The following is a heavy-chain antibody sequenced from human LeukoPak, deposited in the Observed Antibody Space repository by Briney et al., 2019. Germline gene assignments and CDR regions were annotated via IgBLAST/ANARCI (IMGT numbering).Heavy chain of an antibody. CDR1: GFTFSSYG. CDR3: ARRESPHYYGSGSYSLAYYYYYGMDV. J-gene: IGHJ6*02. Sequence: GGSLRLSCAASGFTFSSYGMHWVRQAPGKGLGWVAVIWYDGSNKYYADSVKGRFTISRDNSKNTLYLQMNSLRAEDTAVYYCARRESPHYYGSGSYSLAYYYYYGMDVWGQGTTVTVSS. CDR2: IWYDGSNK. D-gene: IGHD3-10*01. V-gene: IGHV3-33*01.